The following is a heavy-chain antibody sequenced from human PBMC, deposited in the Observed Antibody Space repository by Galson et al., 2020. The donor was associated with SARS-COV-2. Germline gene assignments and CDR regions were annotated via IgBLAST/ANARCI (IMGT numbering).Heavy chain of an antibody. J-gene: IGHJ3*02. CDR2: ITSDGSIT. CDR3: VRDGQGTTPFDI. CDR1: GFTLRSYW. V-gene: IGHV3-74*01. D-gene: IGHD1-1*01. Sequence: QAGGSLRLSCAVSGFTLRSYWMHWVRQAPGKGPVWVSRITSDGSITSYADLVQGRFTISKDNVKNTLFLQMNSLRAEDTAVYYCVRDGQGTTPFDIWGQGTMVTVSS.